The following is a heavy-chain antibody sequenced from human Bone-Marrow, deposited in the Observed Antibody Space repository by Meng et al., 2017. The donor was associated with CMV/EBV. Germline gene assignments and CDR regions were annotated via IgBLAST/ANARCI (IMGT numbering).Heavy chain of an antibody. V-gene: IGHV3-21*01. CDR2: ISSSSSYI. D-gene: IGHD2-8*01. CDR1: GFTLSNYW. CDR3: AVWYDGDAFDI. Sequence: GGSLRLSCAASGFTLSNYWMHWVRQAPGKGLEWVSSISSSSSYIYYADSVKGRFTISRDNAKNSLYLQMNSLRAEDTAVYYCAVWYDGDAFDIWGQGTMVTVSS. J-gene: IGHJ3*02.